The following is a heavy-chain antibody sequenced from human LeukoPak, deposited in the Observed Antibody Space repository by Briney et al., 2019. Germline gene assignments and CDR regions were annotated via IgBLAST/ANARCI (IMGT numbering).Heavy chain of an antibody. Sequence: GESLKISCKHSEYSFPNYCIGWVRQMPGKGLEWMGIIYPDDSDTRYSPSFQGQVTISADKSISTAYLQWSSLKASDTAMYYCARQTPGRSSGWYEDYWGQGTLVTVSS. V-gene: IGHV5-51*01. CDR3: ARQTPGRSSGWYEDY. CDR2: IYPDDSDT. J-gene: IGHJ4*02. CDR1: EYSFPNYC. D-gene: IGHD6-19*01.